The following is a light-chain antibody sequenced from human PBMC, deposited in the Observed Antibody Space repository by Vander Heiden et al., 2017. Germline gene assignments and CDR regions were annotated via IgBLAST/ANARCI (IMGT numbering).Light chain of an antibody. Sequence: DIQMTQSPSSVSASVGDRVTITCRASQDITFWLAWYQQKPGKAPRLLISTASTLQSGVPSRFSGSGSGTDFTLTISGLQPEDFGTYFCQQANSFPITFGQGTRLEMK. CDR3: QQANSFPIT. J-gene: IGKJ5*01. CDR2: TAS. V-gene: IGKV1-12*01. CDR1: QDITFW.